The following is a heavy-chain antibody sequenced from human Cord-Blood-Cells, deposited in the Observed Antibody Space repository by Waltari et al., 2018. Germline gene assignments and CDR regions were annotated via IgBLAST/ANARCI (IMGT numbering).Heavy chain of an antibody. CDR3: ATDCSGGSCYDAFDI. CDR1: GYTLTDFA. D-gene: IGHD2-15*01. CDR2: FDPEDGET. Sequence: QVQLVQSGAEVKKPGASVKVSCKVSGYTLTDFAIPPVRHALGKGFEWMGGFDPEDGETIYAQKFQGRVTMTEDTSTDTAYMELSSLRSEDTAVYYCATDCSGGSCYDAFDIWGQGTMVTVSS. J-gene: IGHJ3*02. V-gene: IGHV1-24*01.